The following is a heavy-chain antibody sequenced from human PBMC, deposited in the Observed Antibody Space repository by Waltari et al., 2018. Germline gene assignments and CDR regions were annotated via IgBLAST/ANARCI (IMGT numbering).Heavy chain of an antibody. J-gene: IGHJ4*02. V-gene: IGHV4-4*02. CDR2: IYHIGST. CDR3: VRVHMAVSGVFDS. Sequence: QVQLRESGPGLVKPSGTLSLTCDVSTVYLTRPNWLSWVRQSPGGGLEWLGEIYHIGSTNYNPSLSGRVAISVDKSNNRFSLKLRSVTAADTAMYYCVRVHMAVSGVFDSWGRGIQVTVSS. CDR1: TVYLTRPNW. D-gene: IGHD6-19*01.